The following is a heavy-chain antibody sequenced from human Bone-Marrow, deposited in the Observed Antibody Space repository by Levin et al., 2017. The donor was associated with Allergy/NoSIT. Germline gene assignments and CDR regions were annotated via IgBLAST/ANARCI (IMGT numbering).Heavy chain of an antibody. Sequence: SGPTLVKPTQTLTLTCTFSGFSLSTSGVGVGWIRQPPGKALEWLALIYWDDDKRYSPSLKSRLTITKDTSKNQVVLTMTNMDPVDTATYYCAHCWDIVVVPAAPEASGAFDIWGQGTMVTVSS. CDR3: AHCWDIVVVPAAPEASGAFDI. D-gene: IGHD2-2*01. V-gene: IGHV2-5*02. CDR2: IYWDDDK. CDR1: GFSLSTSGVG. J-gene: IGHJ3*02.